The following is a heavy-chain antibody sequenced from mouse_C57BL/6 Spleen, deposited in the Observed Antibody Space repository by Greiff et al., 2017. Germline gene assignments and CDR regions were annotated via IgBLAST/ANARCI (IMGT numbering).Heavy chain of an antibody. CDR2: IYPGDGET. CDR1: GYAFSSYW. V-gene: IGHV1-80*01. D-gene: IGHD1-1*01. Sequence: VQLQQSGAELVKPGASVKISCKASGYAFSSYWMNWVKQRPGKGLEWIGQIYPGDGETNYNGKFKGKATLTVDKPSSTAYMQLSSLTSEDSAVYYCARSMGSSPWYFDVWGTGTTVTVSS. CDR3: ARSMGSSPWYFDV. J-gene: IGHJ1*03.